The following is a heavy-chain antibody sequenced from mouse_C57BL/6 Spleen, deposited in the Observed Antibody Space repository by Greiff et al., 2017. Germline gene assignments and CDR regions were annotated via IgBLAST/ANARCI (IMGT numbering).Heavy chain of an antibody. Sequence: VQLQQSGPGLVQPSQSLSITCTASGFSLTSSGVHWIRPSPGKGLEWLGVLWSGGSTDYNAAFISRLSISKDNSKSQVFFKMNSLQADDTAIYYCASPFITTDYNAMDYWGQGTSATVSS. J-gene: IGHJ4*01. CDR1: GFSLTSSG. CDR3: ASPFITTDYNAMDY. V-gene: IGHV2-2*01. D-gene: IGHD1-1*01. CDR2: LWSGGST.